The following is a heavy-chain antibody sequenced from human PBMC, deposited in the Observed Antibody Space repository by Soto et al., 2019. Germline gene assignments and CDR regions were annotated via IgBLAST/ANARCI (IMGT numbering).Heavy chain of an antibody. CDR1: GYTFTSYY. Sequence: GASVKVSCKASGYTFTSYYMHWVRQAPGQGLEWMGIINPSGGSTSYAQKFQGRVTMTRDTSTSTVYMELSSLRSEDTAVYYCARGGTIFGVVIEYYYYGMDVWGQGTTVTVSS. J-gene: IGHJ6*02. D-gene: IGHD3-3*01. CDR3: ARGGTIFGVVIEYYYYGMDV. V-gene: IGHV1-46*01. CDR2: INPSGGST.